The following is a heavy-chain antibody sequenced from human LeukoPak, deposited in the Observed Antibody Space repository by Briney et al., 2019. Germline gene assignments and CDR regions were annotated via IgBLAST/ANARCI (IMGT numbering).Heavy chain of an antibody. Sequence: GGSLRLSCAASGFTFSNAWMSWVRQAPGKGLEWVGRIKSKTDGGTTDYAAPVKGRFTISRDDSKNTLYLQMNSLRAEDTALYYCAKGRIQLWPYYFDYWGQGTLVTVSS. CDR2: IKSKTDGGTT. CDR1: GFTFSNAW. J-gene: IGHJ4*02. V-gene: IGHV3-15*01. D-gene: IGHD5-18*01. CDR3: AKGRIQLWPYYFDY.